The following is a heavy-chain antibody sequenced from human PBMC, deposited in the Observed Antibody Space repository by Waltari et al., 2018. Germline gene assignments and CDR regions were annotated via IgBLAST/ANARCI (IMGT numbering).Heavy chain of an antibody. J-gene: IGHJ5*02. CDR1: GGTFSSYA. D-gene: IGHD1-20*01. CDR3: ARDRRESDNGENWFDP. Sequence: QVQLVQSGAEVKKPGSSVKVSCKASGGTFSSYALSWVRQAPGQGLEWMGGIIPIFGTANYAQKFQGRVTITADKSTSTAYMELSSLRSEDTAVYYCARDRRESDNGENWFDPWGQGTLVTVSS. CDR2: IIPIFGTA. V-gene: IGHV1-69*14.